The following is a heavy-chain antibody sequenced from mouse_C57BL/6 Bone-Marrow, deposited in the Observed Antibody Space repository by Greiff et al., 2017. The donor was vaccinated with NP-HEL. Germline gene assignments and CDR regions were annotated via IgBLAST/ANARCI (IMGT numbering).Heavy chain of an antibody. CDR1: GYAFSSSW. Sequence: VQLKESGPELVKPGASVKISCTASGYAFSSSWMNWVKQRPGKGLEWIGRIYPGDGDTNYNGKFKGKATLTADKTSSTAYMQLSSLASEDSAFYFCASSVLPFDYWGQGTTLTVSS. V-gene: IGHV1-82*01. CDR3: ASSVLPFDY. D-gene: IGHD1-2*01. J-gene: IGHJ2*01. CDR2: IYPGDGDT.